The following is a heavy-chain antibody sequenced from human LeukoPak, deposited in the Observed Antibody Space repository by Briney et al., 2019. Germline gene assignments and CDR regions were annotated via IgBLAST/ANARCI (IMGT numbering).Heavy chain of an antibody. CDR3: ARLPLDYGDYGGFDY. Sequence: SETLSLTCTVSNGSINSYYWSWIRQSPGKGLEWIGNIYYTGSTNYNPPLKSRVTISVDTSKNQFSLKLSSVTAADTAIYYCARLPLDYGDYGGFDYWGQGTLVTVST. J-gene: IGHJ4*02. CDR2: IYYTGST. V-gene: IGHV4-59*08. D-gene: IGHD4-23*01. CDR1: NGSINSYY.